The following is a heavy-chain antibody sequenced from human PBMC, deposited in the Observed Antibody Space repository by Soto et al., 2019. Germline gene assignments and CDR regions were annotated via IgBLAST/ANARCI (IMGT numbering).Heavy chain of an antibody. CDR3: ARVSTIFGVVDY. D-gene: IGHD3-3*01. Sequence: SETLSLTCAVYGGSFSGYYWSWIRQPPGKGLEWIGEINHSGGTNYNPSLKSRVTISVDTSKNQFSLKLSSVTAADTAVYYCARVSTIFGVVDYWGQGTLVTVSS. CDR2: INHSGGT. CDR1: GGSFSGYY. J-gene: IGHJ4*02. V-gene: IGHV4-34*01.